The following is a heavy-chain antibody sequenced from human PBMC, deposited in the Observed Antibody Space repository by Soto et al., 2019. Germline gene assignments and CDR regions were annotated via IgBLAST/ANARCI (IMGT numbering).Heavy chain of an antibody. CDR1: GGTLSSYT. D-gene: IGHD2-15*01. CDR3: ARDKGYCSDTSCTDFDY. J-gene: IGHJ4*02. Sequence: QVQLVQSGADVKKPGSSVKVSCKASGGTLSSYTFSWVRQAPGQGLEWMGRVIPNLGVTNDAKKFQGRFTIVVDTSTSTAYMELNSLRYEDTAVYYCARDKGYCSDTSCTDFDYWGQGTLVTVYS. V-gene: IGHV1-69*08. CDR2: VIPNLGVT.